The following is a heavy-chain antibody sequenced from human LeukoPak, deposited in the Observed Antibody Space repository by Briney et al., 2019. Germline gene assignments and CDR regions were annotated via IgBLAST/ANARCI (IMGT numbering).Heavy chain of an antibody. CDR2: ITAYNGNR. CDR1: GYTFSNYG. Sequence: ASAKVSCKPSGYTFSNYGISWVRQAPGQGLEWMGWITAYNGNRLYAQRFQGRITLTTDTSTSTSYMELRSLEYDDTAIYYCARDNDKVVDHWGQGTLVTVSS. V-gene: IGHV1-18*01. CDR3: ARDNDKVVDH. D-gene: IGHD1-1*01. J-gene: IGHJ4*01.